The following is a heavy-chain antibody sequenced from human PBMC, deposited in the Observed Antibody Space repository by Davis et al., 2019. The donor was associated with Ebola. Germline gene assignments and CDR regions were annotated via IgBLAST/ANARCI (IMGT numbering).Heavy chain of an antibody. V-gene: IGHV4-59*06. CDR3: ARDRGTA. Sequence: PSETLSLTCTVSGGSISSHYWSWIRQHPGKGLEWIGYIYYSGSTYYNPSLKSRVTISVDTSKNQFSLKLSSVTAADTAVYYCARDRGTAWGQGTLVTVSS. D-gene: IGHD1-1*01. CDR2: IYYSGST. CDR1: GGSISSHY. J-gene: IGHJ4*02.